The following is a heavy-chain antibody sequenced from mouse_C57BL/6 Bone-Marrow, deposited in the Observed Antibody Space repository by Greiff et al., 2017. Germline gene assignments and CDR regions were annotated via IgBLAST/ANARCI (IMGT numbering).Heavy chain of an antibody. CDR1: GYTFTNYW. J-gene: IGHJ2*01. V-gene: IGHV1-63*01. CDR3: ARRGALTGPSDY. Sequence: VQLQQSGAELVRPGTSVKMSCKASGYTFTNYWIGWAKQRPGHGLEWIGDIYPGGGYTNYNETFKGKATLTADKSSSTAYMQLSSRTSEDSAVYCGARRGALTGPSDYWGQGTTLTVAA. CDR2: IYPGGGYT. D-gene: IGHD4-1*01.